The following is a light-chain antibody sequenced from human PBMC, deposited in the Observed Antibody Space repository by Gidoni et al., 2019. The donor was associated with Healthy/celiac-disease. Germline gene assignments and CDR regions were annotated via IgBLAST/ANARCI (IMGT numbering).Light chain of an antibody. CDR1: QSSSSS. V-gene: IGKV1-39*01. Sequence: DIQMTQSPSSLSASVGDRVTLACRASQSSSSSLNWYQQKPGKAPKLLIYAASSLQSGVPSRFSGSGSGTDFTLTISSLQPEDFATYYCQQSYSTPFTFGPGTKVDIK. J-gene: IGKJ3*01. CDR3: QQSYSTPFT. CDR2: AAS.